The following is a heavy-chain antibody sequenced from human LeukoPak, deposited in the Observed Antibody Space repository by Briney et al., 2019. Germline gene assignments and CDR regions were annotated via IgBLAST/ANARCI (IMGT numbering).Heavy chain of an antibody. V-gene: IGHV3-53*01. CDR1: GFTVSSNY. CDR2: IYIGGTT. J-gene: IGHJ4*02. Sequence: GGSLRHSCAASGFTVSSNYMNWVRQAPGKGLEWVSVIYIGGTTYYADSVKGRFTISKDNSKNTLYLQMNSLRAEDTAVYYCAGSGAVYDLRYYFDYWGQGTLVTVSS. CDR3: AGSGAVYDLRYYFDY. D-gene: IGHD1-26*01.